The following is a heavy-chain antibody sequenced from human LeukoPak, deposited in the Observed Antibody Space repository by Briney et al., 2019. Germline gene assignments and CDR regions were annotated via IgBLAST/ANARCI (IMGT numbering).Heavy chain of an antibody. CDR3: ARADYDILTGYSQGWFDP. D-gene: IGHD3-9*01. CDR2: IYYSGST. V-gene: IGHV4-59*01. CDR1: GGSISSYY. J-gene: IGHJ5*02. Sequence: SETLSLTCTVSGGSISSYYWSWIRQPPGKELKWIGYIYYSGSTNYNPSLKSRVTISVDTSKNQFSLKLSSVTAADTAVYYCARADYDILTGYSQGWFDPWGQGTLVTVSS.